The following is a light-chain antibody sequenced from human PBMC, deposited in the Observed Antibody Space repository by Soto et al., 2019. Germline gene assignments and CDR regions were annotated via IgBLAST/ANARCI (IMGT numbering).Light chain of an antibody. CDR1: SSDVGGYNY. V-gene: IGLV2-8*01. Sequence: QSVLTQPASVPGSPGQSITISCTGTSSDVGGYNYVSWYQQHPGKAPKLMIYEVSKRPSGVPDRFSGSKSGNTASLTVSGLQAEDEADYYCSSYAGSSNVFGTGTKVTVL. CDR2: EVS. J-gene: IGLJ1*01. CDR3: SSYAGSSNV.